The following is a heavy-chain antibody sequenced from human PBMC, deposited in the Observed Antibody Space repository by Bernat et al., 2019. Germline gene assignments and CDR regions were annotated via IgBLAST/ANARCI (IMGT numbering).Heavy chain of an antibody. CDR3: AKDQGPCVPPFRI. CDR2: ISSSGSSI. D-gene: IGHD2-15*01. J-gene: IGHJ4*02. CDR1: GFTFRSYE. V-gene: IGHV3-48*03. Sequence: EVQLVESGGGLVQPGGSLRLSCAASGFTFRSYEMHWVRQAPGKGLEWVSYISSSGSSIYYADSLKGRFTISRDNAENSLYLQMDSLRAEDTAVYYCAKDQGPCVPPFRIWGQGTLVTVSS.